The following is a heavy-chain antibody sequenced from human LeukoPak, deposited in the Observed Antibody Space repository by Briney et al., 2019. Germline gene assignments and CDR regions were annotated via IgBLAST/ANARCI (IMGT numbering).Heavy chain of an antibody. CDR1: GDSVSSNSAA. CDR3: ARGPRVVAGSRPRSWFDP. V-gene: IGHV6-1*01. Sequence: SQTLSLTCAISGDSVSSNSAAWNWIRQSPSRGLEWLGSTYYRSKWYNDYAVSVKSRITINPDTSKNQFSLQLNTVTPEDTAVYYCARGPRVVAGSRPRSWFDPWGQGTLVTVSS. CDR2: TYYRSKWYN. J-gene: IGHJ5*02. D-gene: IGHD6-19*01.